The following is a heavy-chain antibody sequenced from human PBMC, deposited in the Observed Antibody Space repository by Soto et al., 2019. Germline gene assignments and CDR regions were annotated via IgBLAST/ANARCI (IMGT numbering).Heavy chain of an antibody. V-gene: IGHV1-2*04. D-gene: IGHD2-15*01. CDR3: ARGYCSGGSCYSYYYYYMDV. Sequence: ASVKVSCKASGYTFTGYYMHWVRQAPGQGLEWKGWINPNSGGTNYAQKIQGWVTMTRDTSISTAYMELGRLRSDDTAVYYCARGYCSGGSCYSYYYYYMDVWGKGTTVTVSS. J-gene: IGHJ6*03. CDR2: INPNSGGT. CDR1: GYTFTGYY.